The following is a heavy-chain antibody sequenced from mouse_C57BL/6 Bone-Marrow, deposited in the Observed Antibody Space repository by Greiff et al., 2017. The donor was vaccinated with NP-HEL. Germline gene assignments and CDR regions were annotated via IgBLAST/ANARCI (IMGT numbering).Heavy chain of an antibody. CDR3: TTGDYEGAYYFDY. V-gene: IGHV14-4*01. J-gene: IGHJ2*01. Sequence: VQLQQSGAELVRPGASVKLSCTASGFNIKDDYMHWVKQRPEQGLEWIGWIDPENGDTEYASKFQGKATITADTSSNTAYLQLSSLTSEDTAVYYCTTGDYEGAYYFDYWGQGTTLTVSS. CDR1: GFNIKDDY. CDR2: IDPENGDT. D-gene: IGHD2-4*01.